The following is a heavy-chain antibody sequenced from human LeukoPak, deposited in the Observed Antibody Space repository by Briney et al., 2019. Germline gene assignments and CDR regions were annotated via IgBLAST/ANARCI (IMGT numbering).Heavy chain of an antibody. V-gene: IGHV1-18*01. D-gene: IGHD2-2*01. Sequence: ASVKVSCKASGYTFTSYDINWVRQATGQGLEWMGWMNPNSGSTNYAQKLQGRVTMTTDTSTSTAYMELRSLRSDDTAVYYCARDVFYAPGPWGQGTLVTVSS. CDR1: GYTFTSYD. CDR2: MNPNSGST. J-gene: IGHJ5*02. CDR3: ARDVFYAPGP.